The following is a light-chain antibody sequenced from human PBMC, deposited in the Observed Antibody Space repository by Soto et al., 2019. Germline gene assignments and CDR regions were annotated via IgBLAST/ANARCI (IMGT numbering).Light chain of an antibody. CDR2: EVN. CDR3: SSYTSSSTYV. V-gene: IGLV2-14*01. Sequence: QSVLTQPASVSGSPGQSITISCTGTSSDVGGYNYVSWYQQHPGKAPKHMIYEVNNRPSGVSNRFSGSKSGNTASLTISGLQAEDEADYYCSSYTSSSTYVFGTGTKVTVL. J-gene: IGLJ1*01. CDR1: SSDVGGYNY.